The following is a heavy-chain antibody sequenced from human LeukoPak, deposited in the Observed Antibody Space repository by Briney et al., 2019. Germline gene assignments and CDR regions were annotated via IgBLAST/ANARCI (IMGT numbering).Heavy chain of an antibody. D-gene: IGHD6-19*01. Sequence: SETLSLTCTVSSGSISSSSYYWGWVRQPPGKGLGWIGNIYYSGSTYYSPSLKSRVTISVDTSQNQFSLKLNSVTAADTAVYYCARLAVAYYYYYYMDVWGKGTTVTISS. V-gene: IGHV4-39*01. J-gene: IGHJ6*03. CDR1: SGSISSSSYY. CDR2: IYYSGST. CDR3: ARLAVAYYYYYYMDV.